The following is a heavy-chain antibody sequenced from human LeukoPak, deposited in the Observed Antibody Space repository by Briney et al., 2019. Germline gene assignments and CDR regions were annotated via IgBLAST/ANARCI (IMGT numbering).Heavy chain of an antibody. J-gene: IGHJ6*02. D-gene: IGHD2-2*01. V-gene: IGHV3-48*04. CDR3: ARDLPPAPWNGMDV. Sequence: PGGSLRLSCAASGFTFSSNSMNWVRQAPGKGLEWVSYISSTGGTIYYADSMKGRFTISRDNAKNSLYLQMNSLRVEDTAVYYCARDLPPAPWNGMDVWGQGTTVTVSS. CDR2: ISSTGGTI. CDR1: GFTFSSNS.